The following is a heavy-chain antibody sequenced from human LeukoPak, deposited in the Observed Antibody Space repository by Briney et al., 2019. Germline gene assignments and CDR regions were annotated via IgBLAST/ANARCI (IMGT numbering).Heavy chain of an antibody. J-gene: IGHJ4*02. CDR2: IFYSGST. CDR1: GGSISNYY. D-gene: IGHD2-2*02. Sequence: SETLSLTCTVSGGSISNYYWTWIRQPPGKGLEWIGYIFYSGSTNYNPSLKSRVTISVDTSKNQFSLKLSSVTAADTAVYYCARGFCSNTRCYKEMATILPDYWGQGTLVTVSS. CDR3: ARGFCSNTRCYKEMATILPDY. V-gene: IGHV4-59*01.